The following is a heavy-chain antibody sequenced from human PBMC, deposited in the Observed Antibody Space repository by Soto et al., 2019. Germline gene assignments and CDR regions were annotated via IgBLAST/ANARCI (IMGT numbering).Heavy chain of an antibody. CDR2: ISGSGGST. V-gene: IGHV3-23*01. Sequence: GGSLRLSCAASGFTFSSYAMSWVRQAPGKGLEWVSAISGSGGSTYYADSVKGRFTISRDNSKNTLYLQMNSLRAEDTAVYYCAKDVLDTAMDLYYYYGMDVWGQGTTVTVSS. CDR3: AKDVLDTAMDLYYYYGMDV. CDR1: GFTFSSYA. D-gene: IGHD5-18*01. J-gene: IGHJ6*02.